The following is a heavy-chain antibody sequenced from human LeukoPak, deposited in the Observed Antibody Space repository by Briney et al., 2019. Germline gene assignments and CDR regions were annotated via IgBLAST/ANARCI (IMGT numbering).Heavy chain of an antibody. Sequence: PGGSLRLSCAASGFSFSSYEMNWVRQAPGKGLEWVSYISASVSTIYYADSVKGRFTFSRDNSKNLLYLQMNSLRAEDTAVYYCARAHNWKYGTFDYWGQGTLVTVSS. D-gene: IGHD1-7*01. V-gene: IGHV3-48*03. CDR1: GFSFSSYE. CDR2: ISASVSTI. CDR3: ARAHNWKYGTFDY. J-gene: IGHJ4*02.